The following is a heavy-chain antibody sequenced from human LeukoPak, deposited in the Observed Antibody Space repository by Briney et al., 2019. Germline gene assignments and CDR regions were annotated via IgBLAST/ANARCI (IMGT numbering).Heavy chain of an antibody. Sequence: GGSLRLSCAASGFTFSSYAMHWVRQAPGKGLEWVAVISYDGSNRYYADSVKGRFTISRDNSKNTLYLQMNSLRAEDTAVYYCARAAGTGAFDIWGQGTMVTVSS. J-gene: IGHJ3*02. CDR2: ISYDGSNR. V-gene: IGHV3-30*04. CDR3: ARAAGTGAFDI. D-gene: IGHD6-13*01. CDR1: GFTFSSYA.